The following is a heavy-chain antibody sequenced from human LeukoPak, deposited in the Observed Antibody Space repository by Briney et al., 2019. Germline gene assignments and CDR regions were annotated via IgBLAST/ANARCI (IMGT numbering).Heavy chain of an antibody. D-gene: IGHD2-15*01. CDR2: INHSGST. V-gene: IGHV4-34*01. CDR3: ARGVGEMVAATWGYIDY. CDR1: GGSFSGYY. J-gene: IGHJ4*02. Sequence: IPSETLSLTCAVYGGSFSGYYWSWIRQPPGKGLEWIGEINHSGSTNYNPSLKSRVAISVDTSKNQFSLKLSSVTAADTAVYYCARGVGEMVAATWGYIDYWGQGALVTVSS.